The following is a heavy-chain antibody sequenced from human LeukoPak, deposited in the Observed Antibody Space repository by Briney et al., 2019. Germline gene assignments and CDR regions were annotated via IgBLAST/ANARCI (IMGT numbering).Heavy chain of an antibody. J-gene: IGHJ4*02. CDR3: ARLRRGSSWYYFDY. CDR1: GGSVSGHY. Sequence: SETLSLTCAVSGGSVSGHYWGWIRQPPEKGLEYIGYISDTGSTNYNPSLRSRLTISVDTSRNQFSLKLNSVTAADTAVYYCARLRRGSSWYYFDYWGQGTLVTVSS. CDR2: ISDTGST. D-gene: IGHD6-13*01. V-gene: IGHV4-59*02.